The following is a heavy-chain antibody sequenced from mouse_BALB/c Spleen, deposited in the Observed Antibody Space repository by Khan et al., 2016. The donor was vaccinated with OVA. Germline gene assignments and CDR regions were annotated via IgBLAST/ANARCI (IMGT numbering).Heavy chain of an antibody. CDR2: IIPSTVYT. V-gene: IGHV1-4*01. J-gene: IGHJ4*01. D-gene: IGHD1-1*01. CDR1: GYTFTSYT. CDR3: ARDFHYYGSRGAMDN. Sequence: QVQLQQPGAELARPGASVKMSCKASGYTFTSYTMHWVKQRPGQGLEWIGYIIPSTVYTNYNQKFKDKATLTADKSSSTAYMQLSSLTSEDSAVYYCARDFHYYGSRGAMDNWGQGTSVTVSS.